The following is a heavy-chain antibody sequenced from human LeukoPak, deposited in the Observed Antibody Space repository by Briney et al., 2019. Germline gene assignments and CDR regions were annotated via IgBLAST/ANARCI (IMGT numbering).Heavy chain of an antibody. CDR3: AREYYYDSSGYYWPVDY. CDR1: GFTFSSYC. V-gene: IGHV3-33*01. J-gene: IGHJ4*02. D-gene: IGHD3-22*01. Sequence: GGTLRLSCAASGFTFSSYCMHWVRQAPGKGLEWVVVIWYDGSNKYYADSEKGRFTISRDNSKNTLHLQMNSLRAEDTAVYYCAREYYYDSSGYYWPVDYWGQGTLVIVSS. CDR2: IWYDGSNK.